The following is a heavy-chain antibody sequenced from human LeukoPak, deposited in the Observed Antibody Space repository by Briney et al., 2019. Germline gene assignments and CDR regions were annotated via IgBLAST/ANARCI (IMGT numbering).Heavy chain of an antibody. CDR1: GGSISSTCY. D-gene: IGHD6-19*01. CDR2: IYYTGNT. CDR3: ARAVLSAFSGGWYVRGTHFDS. V-gene: IGHV4-39*07. Sequence: SETLSLTCTVSGGSISSTCYWGWIRQPPGKGLEWIGSIYYTGNTFYNPSLKSRVSISVDTSKNQFSLRVNSVTAADTAVYYCARAVLSAFSGGWYVRGTHFDSWGQGTLITVSS. J-gene: IGHJ4*02.